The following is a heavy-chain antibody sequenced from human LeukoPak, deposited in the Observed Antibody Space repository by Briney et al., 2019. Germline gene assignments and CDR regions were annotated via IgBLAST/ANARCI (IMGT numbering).Heavy chain of an antibody. J-gene: IGHJ5*02. CDR3: ARDSDTGGPVWWFDP. V-gene: IGHV1-18*01. CDR1: GYTFTSYG. CDR2: ISAYNGNT. Sequence: ASVKASCKASGYTFTSYGISWVRQAPGQGLEWMGWISAYNGNTNYAQKLQGRVTMTTDTSTSTAYMELRSLRSDDTAVYYCARDSDTGGPVWWFDPWGQGTLVTVSS. D-gene: IGHD1-26*01.